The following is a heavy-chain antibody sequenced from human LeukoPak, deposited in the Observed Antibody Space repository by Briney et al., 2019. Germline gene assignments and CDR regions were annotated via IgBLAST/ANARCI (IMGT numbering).Heavy chain of an antibody. Sequence: SETLSLTCTVFGGSVSSFHWSWIRQPAGEGLEWIGRIYMSGSTGYNPSLKSRVTISVDKSKSQFSLKLSSVTAADTAVYYCARGLAAAVHYYYYYMDVWGKGTTVTVSS. J-gene: IGHJ6*03. CDR3: ARGLAAAVHYYYYYMDV. D-gene: IGHD6-13*01. CDR1: GGSVSSFH. CDR2: IYMSGST. V-gene: IGHV4-4*07.